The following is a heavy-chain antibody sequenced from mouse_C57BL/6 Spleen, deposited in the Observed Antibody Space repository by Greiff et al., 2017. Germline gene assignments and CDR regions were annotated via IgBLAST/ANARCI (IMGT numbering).Heavy chain of an antibody. D-gene: IGHD2-4*01. V-gene: IGHV5-4*01. Sequence: EVQLVESGGGLVKPGGSLKLSCAASGFTFSSYAMSWVRQTPEKRLEWVATISDGGSYTYYPDNVKGRFPISRDNAKNNLYLQMSHLKSEDTAMXYCARVDEYDVPGFAYWGQGTLVTVSA. J-gene: IGHJ3*01. CDR3: ARVDEYDVPGFAY. CDR2: ISDGGSYT. CDR1: GFTFSSYA.